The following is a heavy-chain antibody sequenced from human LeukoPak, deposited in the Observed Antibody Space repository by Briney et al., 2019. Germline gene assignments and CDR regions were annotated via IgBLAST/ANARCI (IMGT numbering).Heavy chain of an antibody. Sequence: SETLSLTCSVSGGSISSLYWSWIRQPPGKGLEWIGYIYYTGSTNYNPSLKSRVTMFVDMSKNQFSLRLSSVTAADTAVYYCARHRAYSSSSPFDYWGQGTLVTVST. V-gene: IGHV4-59*08. CDR1: GGSISSLY. CDR3: ARHRAYSSSSPFDY. D-gene: IGHD6-6*01. CDR2: IYYTGST. J-gene: IGHJ4*02.